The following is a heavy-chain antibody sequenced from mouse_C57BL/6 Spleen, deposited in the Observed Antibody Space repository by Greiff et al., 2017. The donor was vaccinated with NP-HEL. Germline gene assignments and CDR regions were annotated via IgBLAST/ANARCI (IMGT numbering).Heavy chain of an antibody. D-gene: IGHD2-10*01. CDR1: GYTFTSYW. Sequence: EVKLVESGTVLARPGASVKMSCKTSGYTFTSYWMHWVKQRPGQGLEWIGAIYPGNSDTSYNQKFKGKAKLTAVTSASPAYMELSSVTNEDSAVYYCTRGAYFSYYFDYWGQGTTLTVSS. J-gene: IGHJ2*01. CDR3: TRGAYFSYYFDY. V-gene: IGHV1-5*01. CDR2: IYPGNSDT.